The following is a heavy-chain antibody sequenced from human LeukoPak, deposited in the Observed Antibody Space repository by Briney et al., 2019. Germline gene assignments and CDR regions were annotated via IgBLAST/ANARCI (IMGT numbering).Heavy chain of an antibody. J-gene: IGHJ4*02. CDR3: ARDNYYASSGYPWY. CDR1: GFTFSSDA. D-gene: IGHD3-22*01. Sequence: GGSLRLSFAASGFTFSSDAMHWVRQAPGKGLEWVAVISYDGSNKYYADSVKGRFTISRDNSKNTLYLQMNSLIAEYTAGYYCARDNYYASSGYPWYWGQPTLVTVYS. CDR2: ISYDGSNK. V-gene: IGHV3-30-3*01.